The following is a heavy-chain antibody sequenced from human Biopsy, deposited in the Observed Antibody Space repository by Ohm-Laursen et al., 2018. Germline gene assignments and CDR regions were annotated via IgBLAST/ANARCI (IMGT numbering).Heavy chain of an antibody. CDR3: ARDER. Sequence: SLRLSCAASRFTLSRYWMNWVRQAPGKGLEWVANINQDGSVKYFADSVKGRFTISRDNAENSMYLQMSSLTVDDTAVYYCARDERWGQGTLVTVSS. CDR1: RFTLSRYW. D-gene: IGHD5-24*01. V-gene: IGHV3-7*01. CDR2: INQDGSVK. J-gene: IGHJ4*02.